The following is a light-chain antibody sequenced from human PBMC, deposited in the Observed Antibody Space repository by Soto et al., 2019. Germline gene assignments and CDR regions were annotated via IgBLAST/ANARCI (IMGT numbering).Light chain of an antibody. Sequence: DIQMTQSPSTLSAYVGDRVTITCRASQSISSWLAWYQQKPGKAPNLLIYMASTLESGVPSRFSGSGSGTDFTLNISSLQPDDFATYYCQQYKSFSWTFGQGTKVEIK. J-gene: IGKJ1*01. CDR2: MAS. CDR3: QQYKSFSWT. V-gene: IGKV1-5*03. CDR1: QSISSW.